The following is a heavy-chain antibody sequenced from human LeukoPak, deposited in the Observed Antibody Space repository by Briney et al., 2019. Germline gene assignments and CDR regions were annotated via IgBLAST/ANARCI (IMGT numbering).Heavy chain of an antibody. Sequence: GGSLRLSCAASGFTFTSYSMNWVRQAPGKGLEWVSTISGGGGSTYYADSVKGRFTISRDKSKNTLYLQMNSLRAEDTAVYYCARDRDTAMGLWGQGTLVTVSS. D-gene: IGHD5-18*01. CDR2: ISGGGGST. CDR1: GFTFTSYS. V-gene: IGHV3-23*01. CDR3: ARDRDTAMGL. J-gene: IGHJ4*02.